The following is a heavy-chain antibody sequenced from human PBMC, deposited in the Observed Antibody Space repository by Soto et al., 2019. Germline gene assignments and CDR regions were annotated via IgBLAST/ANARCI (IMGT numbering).Heavy chain of an antibody. CDR1: GDTFSSYG. CDR2: ISTYNGHT. CDR3: ARDLPLEALDY. V-gene: IGHV1-18*01. J-gene: IGHJ4*02. Sequence: QVQLVQSGAEEKKPGASVKVSCKASGDTFSSYGISCVGQAPGQGLEWMGWISTYNGHTNYAQQLQSRVTLTTETSTRTAYMELRGLRSDDTDVYYCARDLPLEALDYWGQGTLVTVSS.